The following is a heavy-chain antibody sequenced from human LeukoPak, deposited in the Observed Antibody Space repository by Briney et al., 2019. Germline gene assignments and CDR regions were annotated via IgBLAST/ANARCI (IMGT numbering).Heavy chain of an antibody. CDR2: IYHSGST. CDR3: ARHEGDISGNYMYNWFDP. CDR1: GGSISSYY. D-gene: IGHD3-22*01. V-gene: IGHV4-59*08. J-gene: IGHJ5*02. Sequence: SETLSLTCTVSGGSISSYYWSWIRQPPGKGLEWIGYIYHSGSTDYNPSLKRRVTISVDTSKNQFSLKLSSVTAGDTAMYYCARHEGDISGNYMYNWFDPWGQGTLVSVSS.